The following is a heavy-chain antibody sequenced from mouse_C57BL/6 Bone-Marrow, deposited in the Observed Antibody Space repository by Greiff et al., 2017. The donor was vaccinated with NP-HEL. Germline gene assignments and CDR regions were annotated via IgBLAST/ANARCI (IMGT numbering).Heavy chain of an antibody. CDR3: ASSTDYDERAWFAY. J-gene: IGHJ3*01. Sequence: VQLQQSGAELVRPGTSVKVSCKASGYAFTNYLIEWVKQRPGQGLEWIGVINPGSGGTNYNEKFKGKATLTADKSSSTAYMQLSSLTSEDSAVYFCASSTDYDERAWFAYWGQGTLVTVSA. D-gene: IGHD2-4*01. CDR2: INPGSGGT. CDR1: GYAFTNYL. V-gene: IGHV1-54*01.